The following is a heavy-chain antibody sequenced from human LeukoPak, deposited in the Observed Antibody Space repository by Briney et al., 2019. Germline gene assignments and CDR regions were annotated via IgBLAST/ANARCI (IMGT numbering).Heavy chain of an antibody. Sequence: GGSLRLSCAASGFTFSTSAMSWVRQAPGKGLEWVSAISGSGDITQYADSVKGRFTISRDNSKNTLYLQMNSLRAEDTAVYYCAKGERYFDWFILDYWGQGTLVTVSS. CDR2: ISGSGDIT. D-gene: IGHD3-9*01. CDR1: GFTFSTSA. V-gene: IGHV3-23*01. J-gene: IGHJ4*02. CDR3: AKGERYFDWFILDY.